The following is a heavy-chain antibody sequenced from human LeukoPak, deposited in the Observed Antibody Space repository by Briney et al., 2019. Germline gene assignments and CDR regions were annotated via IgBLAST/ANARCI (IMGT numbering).Heavy chain of an antibody. CDR3: ARDRAVAGTEAFDI. D-gene: IGHD6-19*01. CDR2: IYYSGST. J-gene: IGHJ3*02. Sequence: SQTLSLTCTVSGGSISSDGYYWSWIRQHPGKGLEWIGYIYYSGSTYYNPSLKSRVTISVDTSKNQFSLKLSSVTAADTAVYYCARDRAVAGTEAFDIWGQGTMVTVSS. CDR1: GGSISSDGYY. V-gene: IGHV4-31*03.